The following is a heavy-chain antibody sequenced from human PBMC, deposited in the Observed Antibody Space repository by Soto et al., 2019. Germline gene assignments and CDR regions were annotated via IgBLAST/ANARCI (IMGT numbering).Heavy chain of an antibody. J-gene: IGHJ4*02. Sequence: EVQLVESGGGLVQPGRSLRLSCAASGFTFDDIARTWVRQAPGKGLGWVSGISWNSGSIGYADSVKGRFTISRDNAKNSLYLQMNSLRAEDTALYYCAKGRIAVAGPYFDYWGQGTLVTVSS. CDR3: AKGRIAVAGPYFDY. V-gene: IGHV3-9*01. D-gene: IGHD6-19*01. CDR1: GFTFDDIA. CDR2: ISWNSGSI.